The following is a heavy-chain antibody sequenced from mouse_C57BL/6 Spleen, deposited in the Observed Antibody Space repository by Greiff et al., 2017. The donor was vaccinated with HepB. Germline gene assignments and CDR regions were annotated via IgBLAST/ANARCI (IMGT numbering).Heavy chain of an antibody. CDR1: GFTFSDYY. V-gene: IGHV5-12*01. CDR2: ISNGGGST. J-gene: IGHJ2*01. Sequence: EVHLVESGGGLVQPGGSLKLSCAASGFTFSDYYMYWVRQTPEKRLEWVAYISNGGGSTYYPDTVKGRFTISRDNAKNTLYLQMSRLKSEDTAMYYCARQGDYFDYWGQGTTLTVSS. CDR3: ARQGDYFDY.